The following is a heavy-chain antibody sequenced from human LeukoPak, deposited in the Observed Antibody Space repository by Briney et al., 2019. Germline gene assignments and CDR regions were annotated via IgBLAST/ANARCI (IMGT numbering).Heavy chain of an antibody. D-gene: IGHD3-3*01. CDR2: IYYSGST. CDR3: ATQLRFLEWLYFDL. CDR1: GGSISSYY. Sequence: SETLSLTCTVSGGSISSYYWSWIRQPPGKGLEWIGYIYYSGSTNYNPSLKSRVTISVDTSKNQFSLKLSSVTAADTAVYYCATQLRFLEWLYFDLWGRGTLVTVSS. J-gene: IGHJ2*01. V-gene: IGHV4-59*01.